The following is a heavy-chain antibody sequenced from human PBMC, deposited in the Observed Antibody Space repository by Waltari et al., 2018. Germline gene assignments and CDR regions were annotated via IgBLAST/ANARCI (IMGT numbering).Heavy chain of an antibody. Sequence: QEFQGRVTITRDTSASTAYMELSSLRSEDMAVYYCARGRSYYGSGSYYNGCFDYWGQGTLVTVSS. J-gene: IGHJ4*02. D-gene: IGHD3-10*01. CDR3: ARGRSYYGSGSYYNGCFDY. V-gene: IGHV1-3*02.